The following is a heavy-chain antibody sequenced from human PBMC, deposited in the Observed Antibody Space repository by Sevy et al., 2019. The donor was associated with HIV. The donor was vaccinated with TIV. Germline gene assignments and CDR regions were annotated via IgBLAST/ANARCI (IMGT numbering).Heavy chain of an antibody. D-gene: IGHD2-15*01. CDR3: AKGAGSSLLSAIAY. V-gene: IGHV3-9*03. CDR2: ISWNSATI. CDR1: GFTFDDYG. J-gene: IGHJ4*02. Sequence: GGSLRLSCAASGFTFDDYGMHWVRQAPGKGLEWVSGISWNSATIVYADSAKGRFTISRDNARNSLYLQMNSLRVEDMAFHYCAKGAGSSLLSAIAYWGQGTLVTVSS.